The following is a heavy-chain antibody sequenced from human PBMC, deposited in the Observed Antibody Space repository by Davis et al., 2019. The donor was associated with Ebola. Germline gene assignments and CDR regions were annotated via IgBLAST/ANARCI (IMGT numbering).Heavy chain of an antibody. Sequence: PGGSLRLSCAASGFTFSSYAMHWVRQAPGKGLEWVAVISYDGSNKYYADSVKGRFTISRDNSKNTLYLQMNSLRAEDTAVYYCARGALDIVVVPAACDYWGQGTLVTVSS. CDR2: ISYDGSNK. D-gene: IGHD2-2*01. CDR1: GFTFSSYA. J-gene: IGHJ4*02. CDR3: ARGALDIVVVPAACDY. V-gene: IGHV3-30-3*01.